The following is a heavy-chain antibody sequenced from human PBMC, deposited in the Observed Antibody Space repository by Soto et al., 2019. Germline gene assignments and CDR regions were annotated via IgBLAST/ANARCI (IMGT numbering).Heavy chain of an antibody. Sequence: PSETRSFTGTVSGGSISSYYWTWLRQPAGKGLEGIGRIYTSGGTNYNPSLKSRVTMSVDTSKSQFSLGLSSVTAADTAVYDCPRGHPGISAWSLLGVWGQGTTVTVSS. D-gene: IGHD6-19*01. CDR3: PRGHPGISAWSLLGV. J-gene: IGHJ6*02. CDR1: GGSISSYY. CDR2: IYTSGGT. V-gene: IGHV4-4*07.